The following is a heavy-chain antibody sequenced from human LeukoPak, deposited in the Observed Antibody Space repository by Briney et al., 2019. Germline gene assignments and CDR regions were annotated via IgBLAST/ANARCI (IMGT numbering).Heavy chain of an antibody. J-gene: IGHJ5*02. CDR3: AREYGRTVDP. Sequence: SETLSLTCTVSGGSISSYYWSWIRQPPGKGLEWIGYIYYSGSTNYNPSLKSRVTISVDTSKNQFSLKLSSVTAADTAVYYCAREYGRTVDPWGQGTLVTVSS. CDR1: GGSISSYY. D-gene: IGHD4-17*01. V-gene: IGHV4-59*01. CDR2: IYYSGST.